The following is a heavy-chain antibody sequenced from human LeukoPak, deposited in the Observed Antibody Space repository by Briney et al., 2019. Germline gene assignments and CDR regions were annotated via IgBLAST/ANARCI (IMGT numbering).Heavy chain of an antibody. D-gene: IGHD6-13*01. CDR2: ISSSSSTI. J-gene: IGHJ4*02. Sequence: GGSLRLSCAASGFTFSDYYMSWIRQAPGKGLEWVSYISSSSSTIYYADSVKGRFTISRDNAKNSLYLQMNSLRAEDTAVYYCAYLYSSSWSYFDYWGQGTLVTVSS. CDR3: AYLYSSSWSYFDY. V-gene: IGHV3-11*04. CDR1: GFTFSDYY.